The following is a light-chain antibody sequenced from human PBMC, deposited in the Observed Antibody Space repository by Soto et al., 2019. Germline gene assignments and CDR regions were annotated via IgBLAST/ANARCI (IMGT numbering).Light chain of an antibody. CDR3: QQYGSSP. J-gene: IGKJ4*01. CDR2: GAS. Sequence: EIVLTQSPCTLSLSPVERATLSCRASQSVSSSYLAWYQQKPGQAPRLLIYGASSRATGIPDRFSGSGSGTDFTLTISRLEPEDFAVYYCQQYGSSPFGGGTKVDIK. V-gene: IGKV3-20*01. CDR1: QSVSSSY.